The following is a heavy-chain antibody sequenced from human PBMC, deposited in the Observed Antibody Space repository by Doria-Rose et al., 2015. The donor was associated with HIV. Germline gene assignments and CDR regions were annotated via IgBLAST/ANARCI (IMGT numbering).Heavy chain of an antibody. CDR1: GGSFSGYY. Sequence: VQLQESGAGLVKPSETLSLTCAVFGGSFSGYYRSWIRQPPGKGLEWIGEINHSGSTTYKTSLKSRVTISLDTSKNLFSLKLSPVTAADTAVYYCARGLLRGGWNDVDYYYGMDVWGQGTTVTVSS. CDR2: INHSGST. V-gene: IGHV4-34*01. J-gene: IGHJ6*02. D-gene: IGHD1-1*01. CDR3: ARGLLRGGWNDVDYYYGMDV.